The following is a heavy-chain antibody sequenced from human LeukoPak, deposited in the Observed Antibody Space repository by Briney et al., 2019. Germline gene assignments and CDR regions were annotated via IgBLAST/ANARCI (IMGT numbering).Heavy chain of an antibody. CDR2: INPNSGGT. CDR1: GYTFTGYY. CDR3: ARSYLEDIVVVVAATDNWFDP. J-gene: IGHJ5*02. D-gene: IGHD2-15*01. V-gene: IGHV1-2*02. Sequence: GASVKVSCKASGYTFTGYYMHWVRQAPGQGLEWMGCINPNSGGTNYAQKFQGRVTMTRDTYISTAYMELSRLRSADTAVYYCARSYLEDIVVVVAATDNWFDPWGQGTLVTVSS.